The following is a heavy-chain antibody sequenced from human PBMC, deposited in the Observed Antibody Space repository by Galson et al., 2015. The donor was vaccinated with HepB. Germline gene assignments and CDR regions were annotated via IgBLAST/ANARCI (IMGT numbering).Heavy chain of an antibody. CDR1: GDSVSSKSAA. V-gene: IGHV6-1*01. CDR3: ARESREAGAFHY. D-gene: IGHD4/OR15-4a*01. J-gene: IGHJ4*02. Sequence: CAISGDSVSSKSAAWTWIRQSPSRGLEWMGRTYYRSKWYFDYAVSVKSRITLSPDTSKNQFSLQLNSVTPEDTAMYYCARESREAGAFHYWGQGTPVTVSS. CDR2: TYYRSKWYF.